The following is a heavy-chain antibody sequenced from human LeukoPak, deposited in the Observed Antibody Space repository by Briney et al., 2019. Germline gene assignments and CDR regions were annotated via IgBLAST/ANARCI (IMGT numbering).Heavy chain of an antibody. Sequence: GGTLRLSCAASGFTFSSYSMNWVRPAPGEGLEWVSYISSSSSTIYYADSVKGRFTISRENAKNSLYLQMNSLRAEDTAVYYCARDGGGYQTLVDYWGQGTLVTVSS. V-gene: IGHV3-48*01. CDR1: GFTFSSYS. J-gene: IGHJ4*02. D-gene: IGHD2-15*01. CDR2: ISSSSSTI. CDR3: ARDGGGYQTLVDY.